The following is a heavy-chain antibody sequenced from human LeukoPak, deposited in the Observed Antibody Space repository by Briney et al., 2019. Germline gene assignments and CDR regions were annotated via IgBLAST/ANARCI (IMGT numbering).Heavy chain of an antibody. CDR2: INPNSGGT. CDR3: ARDPTLYYYDSSGLGDY. J-gene: IGHJ4*02. D-gene: IGHD3-22*01. CDR1: GYTFTGYY. V-gene: IGHV1-2*06. Sequence: GASVKVSCKASGYTFTGYYMHWVRQAPGQGLEWMGRINPNSGGTNYAQKFQGRVTMTRDTSISTAYMELSRLRSDDTAVYYCARDPTLYYYDSSGLGDYWGQGTLVTVSS.